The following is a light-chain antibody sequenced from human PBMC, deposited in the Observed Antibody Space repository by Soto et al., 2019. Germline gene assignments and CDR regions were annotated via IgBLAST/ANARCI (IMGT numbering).Light chain of an antibody. Sequence: SVLTQPASVSGSPGQSITISCTGTSSDVGAYNYDSWYQQYPGEAPKVIIYDVSHRPAGVSNRFSGSKSGNTASLTISGLQTHDEADYYCSSYTSASTYVFGTVTKVTVL. V-gene: IGLV2-14*01. CDR3: SSYTSASTYV. J-gene: IGLJ1*01. CDR2: DVS. CDR1: SSDVGAYNY.